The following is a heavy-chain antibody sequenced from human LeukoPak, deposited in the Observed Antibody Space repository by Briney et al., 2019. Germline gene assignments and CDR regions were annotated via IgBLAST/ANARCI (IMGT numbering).Heavy chain of an antibody. Sequence: TGGSLRLSCAASGFTFSSYSMNWVRQAPGKGLEWVSYISSSSSTIYYADSVKGRFTISRDNAKNSLYLQMNSLRAEDTAVYYCGGYCSSTSCYGVPEYYYYGMDVWGQGTTVTVSS. CDR3: GGYCSSTSCYGVPEYYYYGMDV. D-gene: IGHD2-2*01. V-gene: IGHV3-48*01. CDR1: GFTFSSYS. CDR2: ISSSSSTI. J-gene: IGHJ6*02.